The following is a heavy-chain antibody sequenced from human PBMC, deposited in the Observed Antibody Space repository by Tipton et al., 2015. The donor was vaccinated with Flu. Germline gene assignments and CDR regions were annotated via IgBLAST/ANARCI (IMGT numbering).Heavy chain of an antibody. CDR1: GGSISSYY. CDR3: ARGIAGAGALQGLVPVFPLNAFNI. V-gene: IGHV4-59*01. D-gene: IGHD6-19*01. Sequence: TLSLTCTVSGGSISSYYWSWIRQPPGKGLEWIGYIYYSGSTNYNPSLKSRVTISVDTSKNQFSLKLSSVTAAGTAVYYCARGIAGAGALQGLVPVFPLNAFNIWGQGTMVTVSS. CDR2: IYYSGST. J-gene: IGHJ3*02.